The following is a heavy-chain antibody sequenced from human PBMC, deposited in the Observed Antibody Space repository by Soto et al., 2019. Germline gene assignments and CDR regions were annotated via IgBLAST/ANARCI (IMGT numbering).Heavy chain of an antibody. V-gene: IGHV4-39*01. CDR1: GVSISSSSYY. CDR3: ARLVVAATPFLDY. D-gene: IGHD2-15*01. Sequence: QLQLQAAGPGLVKPSETLSLTCTVSGVSISSSSYYWGWIRQPPGKGMEWIGSIYYSGSTYYNPSLKSRVAISVDTSKNQFSLKLSSVTAADTAVYYCARLVVAATPFLDYWGQGTLVTVSS. J-gene: IGHJ4*02. CDR2: IYYSGST.